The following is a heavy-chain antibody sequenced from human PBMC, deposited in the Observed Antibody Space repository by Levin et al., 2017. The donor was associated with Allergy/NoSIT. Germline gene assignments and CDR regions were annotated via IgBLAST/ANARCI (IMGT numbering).Heavy chain of an antibody. CDR1: GFTFNNYA. J-gene: IGHJ4*02. CDR3: AKDAIRGSDQPYYFDY. CDR2: IINSGVGT. Sequence: GGSLRLSCAASGFTFNNYAMSWVRQAPGKGLEWVSAIINSGVGTYYADSVKGRFTISRDNSKNTMYLQMNSLRAEDTAVYFCAKDAIRGSDQPYYFDYWGQGTVVTASS. V-gene: IGHV3-23*01. D-gene: IGHD6-19*01.